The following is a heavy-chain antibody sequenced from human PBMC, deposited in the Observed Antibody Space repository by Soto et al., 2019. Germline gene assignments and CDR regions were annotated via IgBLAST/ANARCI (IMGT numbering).Heavy chain of an antibody. CDR1: GFTFSRYW. D-gene: IGHD6-13*01. CDR2: MNRDGSEK. V-gene: IGHV3-7*01. Sequence: EVQLVESGGGLVQPGGSLRLSCAASGFTFSRYWMTWARQAPGKGLEWVASMNRDGSEKRYVDSVEGRFTISRDNAKNSLVLQMNSLSPDDTAVYYCGRDAGRRFDYWGQGSLVTVSS. J-gene: IGHJ4*02. CDR3: GRDAGRRFDY.